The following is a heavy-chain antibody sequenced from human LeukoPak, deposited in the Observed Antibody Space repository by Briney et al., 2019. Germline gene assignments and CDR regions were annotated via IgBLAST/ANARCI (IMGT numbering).Heavy chain of an antibody. CDR2: IYHSGST. D-gene: IGHD2-2*01. CDR1: GYSISSGYY. V-gene: IGHV4-38-2*01. Sequence: NPSETLSLTCAVSGYSISSGYYWGWIRQPPGKGQEWIGSIYHSGSTYYNPSLKSRVTISVDTSKNQFSLKLSSVTAADTAAYYCERRPVPAHFDYWGQGTLVTVSS. J-gene: IGHJ4*02. CDR3: ERRPVPAHFDY.